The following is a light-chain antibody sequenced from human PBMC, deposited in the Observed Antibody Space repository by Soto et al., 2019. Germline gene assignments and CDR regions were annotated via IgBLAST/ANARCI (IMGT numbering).Light chain of an antibody. J-gene: IGKJ5*01. Sequence: DIQMTQSPSSLSASVGDRVTITCRASQSISSYLNWYQQKPGKAPKLLIYAASNLQSGVPARFSGSGSGTDFTLTINSLQPGDFATYFCQQSYTTPINFGQGTRLEIK. V-gene: IGKV1-39*01. CDR1: QSISSY. CDR2: AAS. CDR3: QQSYTTPIN.